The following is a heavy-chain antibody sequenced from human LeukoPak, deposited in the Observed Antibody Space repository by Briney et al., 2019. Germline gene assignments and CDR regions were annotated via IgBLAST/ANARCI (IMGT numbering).Heavy chain of an antibody. D-gene: IGHD6-13*01. CDR1: GYTFTSYG. V-gene: IGHV1-18*01. Sequence: ASVKVSCKASGYTFTSYGINWVRQAPGQGLEWMGWISTYNGNTNYAQKLQGRVTMTTDTSTSTAYMELRSLRSDDTAVYYCTRDGGYSSNWYDWFDPWGQGTPVTVSS. CDR3: TRDGGYSSNWYDWFDP. CDR2: ISTYNGNT. J-gene: IGHJ5*02.